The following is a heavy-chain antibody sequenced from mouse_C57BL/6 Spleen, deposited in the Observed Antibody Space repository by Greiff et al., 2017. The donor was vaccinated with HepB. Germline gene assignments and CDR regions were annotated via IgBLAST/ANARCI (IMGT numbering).Heavy chain of an antibody. CDR2: INPNYGTT. J-gene: IGHJ3*01. CDR1: GYSFTDYN. D-gene: IGHD1-1*01. Sequence: EVQVVESGPELVKPGASVKISCTASGYSFTDYNMNWVKQSNGKSLEWIGVINPNYGTTSYNQKFKGKATLTVDQSSSTAYMQLNSLTSEDSAVYDCARGEILRSAWFAYWGQGTLVTVSA. V-gene: IGHV1-39*01. CDR3: ARGEILRSAWFAY.